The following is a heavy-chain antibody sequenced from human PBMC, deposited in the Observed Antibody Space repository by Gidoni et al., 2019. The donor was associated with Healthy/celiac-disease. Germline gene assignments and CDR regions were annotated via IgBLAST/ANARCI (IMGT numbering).Heavy chain of an antibody. J-gene: IGHJ4*02. Sequence: QVQLQQWGAGLLKPSETLSLTCAVYGGSFSGYYWSWIRQPPGKGLEWIGEINHSGSTNYNPSLKSRVTISVYTSKNQFSLKLSSVTAADTAVYYCARLGYCSGGSCYAADYWGQGTLVTVSS. CDR2: INHSGST. CDR1: GGSFSGYY. D-gene: IGHD2-15*01. CDR3: ARLGYCSGGSCYAADY. V-gene: IGHV4-34*01.